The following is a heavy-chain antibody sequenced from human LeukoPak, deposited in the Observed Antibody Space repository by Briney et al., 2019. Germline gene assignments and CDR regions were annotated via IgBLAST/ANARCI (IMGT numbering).Heavy chain of an antibody. Sequence: PSETLSLTCTVSGGSISSGSYYWGWIRQPPGKGLEWIGSIYYSGSTYYNPSPKSRVTISVDTSKNQFSLKLSSVTAADTAVYYCARRRRGVVPAAMFDYWGQGTLVTVSS. CDR3: ARRRRGVVPAAMFDY. V-gene: IGHV4-39*01. D-gene: IGHD2-2*01. J-gene: IGHJ4*02. CDR2: IYYSGST. CDR1: GGSISSGSYY.